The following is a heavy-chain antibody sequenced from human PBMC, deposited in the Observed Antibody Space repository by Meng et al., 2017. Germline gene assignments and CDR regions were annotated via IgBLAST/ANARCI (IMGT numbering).Heavy chain of an antibody. Sequence: VQLVQSGSELRQPGASVKVSCKASGYTLTSYAINWLRQAPGQGLQWMGWIDTKTGNPTYVPGFTGRLVFSLDTSVSTAYLQISGLKADDTAVYYCTRDGYSDCSRTSCFDSWGQGTLVTVSS. V-gene: IGHV7-4-1*02. CDR2: IDTKTGNP. J-gene: IGHJ4*02. CDR1: GYTLTSYA. CDR3: TRDGYSDCSRTSCFDS. D-gene: IGHD2-2*01.